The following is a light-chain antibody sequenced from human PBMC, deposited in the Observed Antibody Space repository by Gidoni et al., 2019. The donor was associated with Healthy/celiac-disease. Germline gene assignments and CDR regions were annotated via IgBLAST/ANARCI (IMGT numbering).Light chain of an antibody. V-gene: IGLV4-69*01. CDR3: QTWGTGIRV. Sequence: QPVPTQSPSASASLAASVKLTCTLSSGHSSYAIAWHQQQPEKGPRYLMTLNSDGSHSKGDGIPGRFSGSSSGAERYLTIPSLQSEDEADYYCQTWGTGIRVFGGGTKLTVL. CDR1: SGHSSYA. J-gene: IGLJ3*02. CDR2: LNSDGSH.